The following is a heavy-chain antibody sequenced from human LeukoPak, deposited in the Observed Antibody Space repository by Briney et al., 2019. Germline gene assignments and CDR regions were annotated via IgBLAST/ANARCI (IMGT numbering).Heavy chain of an antibody. J-gene: IGHJ3*02. D-gene: IGHD3-16*01. CDR1: GGSISSYY. V-gene: IGHV4-59*01. CDR3: ARSIAFGYDAFDI. CDR2: IYYSGST. Sequence: SETLSLTCTVSGGSISSYYWSWIRQPPGKGLEWIGYIYYSGSTNYNPSLKSRVTISVDTSKNQFSLKLSSVTAADTAVYYCARSIAFGYDAFDIWGQGTMVTVSS.